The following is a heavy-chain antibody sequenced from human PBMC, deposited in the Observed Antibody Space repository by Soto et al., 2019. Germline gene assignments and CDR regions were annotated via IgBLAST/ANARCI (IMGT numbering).Heavy chain of an antibody. CDR1: GYSFAGYW. V-gene: IGHV5-51*01. Sequence: GESLKISCKGSGYSFAGYWITWLRQMPGKGLEWMGIIYPGDSDTRYRPSFQGQVTISADKSISTAYLQWSSLKASDTAMYYCARSRITGTTWSFDYWGQGTLVTVSS. CDR3: ARSRITGTTWSFDY. J-gene: IGHJ4*02. CDR2: IYPGDSDT. D-gene: IGHD1-20*01.